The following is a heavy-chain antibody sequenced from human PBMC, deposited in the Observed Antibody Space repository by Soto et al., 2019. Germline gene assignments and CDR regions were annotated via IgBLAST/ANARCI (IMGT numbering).Heavy chain of an antibody. CDR2: IWYDGSNK. CDR3: ARDTARDKVRIYYGMDV. CDR1: GFTFSSYG. J-gene: IGHJ6*02. V-gene: IGHV3-33*01. D-gene: IGHD3-10*01. Sequence: QVQLVESGGGVVQPGRSLRLSCAASGFTFSSYGMHWVRQAPGKGLEWVAVIWYDGSNKYYADSVKGRFTISRDNSKNTLYLQMNSLRAEDTAVDYGARDTARDKVRIYYGMDVWGQGSTVTVSS.